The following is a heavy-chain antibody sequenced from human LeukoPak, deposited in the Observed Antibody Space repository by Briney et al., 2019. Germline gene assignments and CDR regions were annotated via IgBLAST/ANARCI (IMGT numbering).Heavy chain of an antibody. CDR1: GGSISSSSYC. V-gene: IGHV4-39*01. CDR3: ATFSLRSYAMDV. Sequence: SETLSLTCTVSGGSISSSSYCWVWIRQPPGKGLEWIGSIYYSGSTFYKPSLKSRVTISVDTSKNQFSLNLSSVTAADTAVYYCATFSLRSYAMDVWGQGTTVTVSS. CDR2: IYYSGST. J-gene: IGHJ6*02.